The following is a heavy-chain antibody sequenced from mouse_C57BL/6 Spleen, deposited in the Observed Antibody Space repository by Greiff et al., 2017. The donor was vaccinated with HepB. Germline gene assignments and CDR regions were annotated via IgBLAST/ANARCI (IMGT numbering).Heavy chain of an antibody. CDR2: IDPEDGET. D-gene: IGHD1-1*01. CDR1: GFNIKDYY. J-gene: IGHJ4*01. V-gene: IGHV14-2*01. CDR3: ADYYGSSYEDYAMDY. Sequence: DVQLQESGAELVKPGASVKLSCTASGFNIKDYYMHWVKQRTEQGLEWIGRIDPEDGETKYAPKFQGKATITADTSSNTAYLQLSSLTSEDTAVYYCADYYGSSYEDYAMDYWGQGTSVTVSS.